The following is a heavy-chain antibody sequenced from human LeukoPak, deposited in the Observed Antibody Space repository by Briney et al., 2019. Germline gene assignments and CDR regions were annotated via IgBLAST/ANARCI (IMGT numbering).Heavy chain of an antibody. CDR3: ARSGPPDYLDY. CDR1: GGSISSYY. J-gene: IGHJ4*02. D-gene: IGHD1-14*01. CDR2: IYYSGST. V-gene: IGHV4-59*01. Sequence: SETLSLTCTISGGSISSYYWSWIRQPPGKGLEWIGYIYYSGSTNYNPSLKSRLTISVDKSKNQFSLKLTSVTAADTAIYYCARSGPPDYLDYWGQGTLVTVSS.